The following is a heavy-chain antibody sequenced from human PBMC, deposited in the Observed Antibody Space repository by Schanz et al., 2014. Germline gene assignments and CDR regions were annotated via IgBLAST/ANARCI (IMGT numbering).Heavy chain of an antibody. Sequence: QVQLQQWGAGLLKPSETLSLTCAVSGGSFSGYYWSWIRQPPGKGLEWIAEINHGGSTNYNPSLKSRVTIAVATSKNQFSLKLRSGTAADTAVYYCARAARRTRVVPLYFDYWGQGTLVTVSS. D-gene: IGHD2-2*01. J-gene: IGHJ4*02. CDR1: GGSFSGYY. CDR2: INHGGST. V-gene: IGHV4-34*01. CDR3: ARAARRTRVVPLYFDY.